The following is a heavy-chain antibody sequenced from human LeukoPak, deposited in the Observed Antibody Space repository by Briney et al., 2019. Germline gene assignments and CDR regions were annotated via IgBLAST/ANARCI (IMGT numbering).Heavy chain of an antibody. Sequence: PAGSLLLSCAASGFTFSNYEMNWVRQAPGKGLEWVSYISSSGSTIYYADSVKGRFTISRDNAKNSLYLQMNSLRAEDTAVYYCARGVYDSSGYCYHCGGGTLVTVSS. V-gene: IGHV3-48*03. CDR3: ARGVYDSSGYCYH. D-gene: IGHD3-22*01. J-gene: IGHJ5*02. CDR2: ISSSGSTI. CDR1: GFTFSNYE.